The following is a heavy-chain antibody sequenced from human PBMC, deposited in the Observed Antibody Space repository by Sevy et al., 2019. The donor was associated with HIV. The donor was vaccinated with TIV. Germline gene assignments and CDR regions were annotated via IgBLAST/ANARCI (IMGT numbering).Heavy chain of an antibody. Sequence: GGSLRLSCAASGFTFSSYAMSWVRQAPGKGLEWVSAISGSGGSTYYADSVKGRFTISRDNSKNTLYLQMNSLRAEDTAVYYCAKAEAVAYTLTYYYDSSGYSGGDYFDYWGQGTLVTVSS. CDR1: GFTFSSYA. CDR2: ISGSGGST. D-gene: IGHD3-22*01. J-gene: IGHJ4*02. CDR3: AKAEAVAYTLTYYYDSSGYSGGDYFDY. V-gene: IGHV3-23*01.